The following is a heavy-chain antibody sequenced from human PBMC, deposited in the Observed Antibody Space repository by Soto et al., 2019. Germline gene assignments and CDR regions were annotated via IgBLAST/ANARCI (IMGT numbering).Heavy chain of an antibody. J-gene: IGHJ3*01. CDR3: VVRGSAYDV. CDR2: ISSNGGRT. V-gene: IGHV3-64D*06. D-gene: IGHD3-10*01. Sequence: GGSLRLSCSASGFTFSGDTIYWVRQTPGKGLEYVSGISSNGGRTYYADSVKGRFTISRDNSKNTLYLQMNSLLPEDTAVYYCVVRGSAYDVWGQGTMVTVS. CDR1: GFTFSGDT.